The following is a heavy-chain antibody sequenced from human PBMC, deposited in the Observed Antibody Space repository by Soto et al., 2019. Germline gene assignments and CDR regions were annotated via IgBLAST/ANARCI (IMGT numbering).Heavy chain of an antibody. J-gene: IGHJ5*02. CDR1: GGTFSSYA. CDR2: IIPIFGTA. Sequence: GASVKVSCKASGGTFSSYAISWVRQAPGQGLEWMGGIIPIFGTANYAPKFQGRVTITADESTSTAYMELSSLRSEVTAVYYCARGGDFWCGPHPYNWFDPWGQGTLVTVSS. V-gene: IGHV1-69*13. D-gene: IGHD3-3*01. CDR3: ARGGDFWCGPHPYNWFDP.